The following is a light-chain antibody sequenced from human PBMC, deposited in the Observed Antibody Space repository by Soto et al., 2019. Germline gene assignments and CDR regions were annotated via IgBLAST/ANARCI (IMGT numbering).Light chain of an antibody. CDR2: GAS. V-gene: IGKV1-9*01. Sequence: IPLTQSPSSLSASVGDRVTITCRASQGINKFLAWYQQRPGKAPQLLVYGASTLQSGVPSRFSGSGSGTDFTLTISSLQPEDFATYYCQQLTNFRFTFGQGTKLYIK. CDR3: QQLTNFRFT. CDR1: QGINKF. J-gene: IGKJ2*01.